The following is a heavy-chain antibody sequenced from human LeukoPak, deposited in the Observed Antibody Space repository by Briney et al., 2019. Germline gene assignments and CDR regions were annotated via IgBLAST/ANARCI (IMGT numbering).Heavy chain of an antibody. V-gene: IGHV4-34*01. CDR2: INHFGST. Sequence: PSETLSLTCAVYGGSFSGSYWNWIRPPPGKGLQWIGEINHFGSTNYNPSLKSRVTISGDTSKNQFSLKVNSVTAADTAIYYCARGYRAPQTFYSYHYFDYWARGTLVSVSS. D-gene: IGHD3-3*02. J-gene: IGHJ4*02. CDR1: GGSFSGSY. CDR3: ARGYRAPQTFYSYHYFDY.